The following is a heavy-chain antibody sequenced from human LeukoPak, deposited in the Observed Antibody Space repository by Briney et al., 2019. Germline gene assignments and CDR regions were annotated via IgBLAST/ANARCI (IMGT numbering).Heavy chain of an antibody. V-gene: IGHV3-30*04. D-gene: IGHD6-19*01. CDR3: ARDRSGPRGAFDI. Sequence: GGSLRLSCAASGFTFSSYAMHWVRQAPGKGLEWVAVISYDGSNKYYADSVKGRFTISRDNSKNTLYLQMNSLRAEDTAVYYCARDRSGPRGAFDIWGQGTMVTVS. CDR1: GFTFSSYA. J-gene: IGHJ3*02. CDR2: ISYDGSNK.